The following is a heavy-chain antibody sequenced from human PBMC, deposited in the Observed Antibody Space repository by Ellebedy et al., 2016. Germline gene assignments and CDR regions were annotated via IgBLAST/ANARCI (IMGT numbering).Heavy chain of an antibody. CDR2: VYHSGST. CDR1: AYSISSGNY. Sequence: SETLSLTXTVSAYSISSGNYWAWIRQPLGKGLKWIGTVYHSGSTFYNPSLKSRVTISVDTSKNRFSLELTSVTAADTAVYYCATLTIPGGSDFWGQGTLVTVSS. CDR3: ATLTIPGGSDF. J-gene: IGHJ4*02. D-gene: IGHD3-16*01. V-gene: IGHV4-38-2*02.